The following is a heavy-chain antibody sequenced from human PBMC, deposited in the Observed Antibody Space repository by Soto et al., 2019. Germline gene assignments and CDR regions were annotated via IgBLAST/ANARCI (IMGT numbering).Heavy chain of an antibody. CDR1: GFTFSSYS. V-gene: IGHV3-21*01. Sequence: GGSLRLSCAASGFTFSSYSMNWVHQAPGKGLEWVSSISSSSSYRYYADSVKGRFTISRDNAKNSLYLQMNSRRAEDKAVYYSARDSEVAVYSYYYGKDVWGQGTTVTVSS. J-gene: IGHJ6*02. CDR3: ARDSEVAVYSYYYGKDV. D-gene: IGHD6-19*01. CDR2: ISSSSSYR.